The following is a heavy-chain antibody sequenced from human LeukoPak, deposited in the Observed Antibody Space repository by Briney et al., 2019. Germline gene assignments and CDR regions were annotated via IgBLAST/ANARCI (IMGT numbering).Heavy chain of an antibody. J-gene: IGHJ6*02. Sequence: GGSLRLSCAASGFIFSSLAMSWVRQAPGKGLEWVAGITDSGVDTIYADSVKGRFIISRDNSKDTLYLHMNNLRGEDSAVYYCANGGTTKVIVEDGKDVWGQGTTVTVSS. CDR2: ITDSGVDT. D-gene: IGHD1-1*01. V-gene: IGHV3-23*01. CDR1: GFIFSSLA. CDR3: ANGGTTKVIVEDGKDV.